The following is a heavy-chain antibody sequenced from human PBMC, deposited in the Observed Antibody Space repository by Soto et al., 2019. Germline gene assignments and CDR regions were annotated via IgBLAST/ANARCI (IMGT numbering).Heavy chain of an antibody. V-gene: IGHV4-31*03. CDR1: GGSISSGGYY. J-gene: IGHJ3*02. CDR3: ARGLIAVAVGLRPGAFDI. Sequence: SETLSLTCTVSGGSISSGGYYWSWIRQHPGKGLEWIGYIYYSGSTYYNPSLKSRVTISVDTSKNQFSLKLSSVTAADTAVYYCARGLIAVAVGLRPGAFDIWGQGTMVTVSS. CDR2: IYYSGST. D-gene: IGHD6-19*01.